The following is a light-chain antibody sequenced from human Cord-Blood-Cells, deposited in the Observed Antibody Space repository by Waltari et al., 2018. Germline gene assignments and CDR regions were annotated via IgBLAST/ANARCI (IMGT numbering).Light chain of an antibody. J-gene: IGKJ1*01. CDR2: AAS. Sequence: DIQMTQSPSSLSASVGDRVTLTCRASQSISSYLNGYQQKPGKAPKLLIYAASSLQSGVPSRFSGSGSGTDFTLTISSLQPEDFATYYCQQSYSTPRTFVQGTKVEIK. CDR1: QSISSY. V-gene: IGKV1-39*01. CDR3: QQSYSTPRT.